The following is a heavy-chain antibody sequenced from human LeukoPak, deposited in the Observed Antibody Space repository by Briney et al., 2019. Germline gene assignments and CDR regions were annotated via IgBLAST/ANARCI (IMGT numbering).Heavy chain of an antibody. CDR2: ISSSSSYI. J-gene: IGHJ4*02. V-gene: IGHV3-21*01. Sequence: GGSLRLSCAASGFTFNSYSMNWVRQAPGKGLEWVSSISSSSSYIYYADSVKGRFTISRDNAKNSLYLQMNSLRAEDTAVYYCAREGDYYDSSGSSWLDYWGQGTLVTVSS. CDR3: AREGDYYDSSGSSWLDY. D-gene: IGHD3-22*01. CDR1: GFTFNSYS.